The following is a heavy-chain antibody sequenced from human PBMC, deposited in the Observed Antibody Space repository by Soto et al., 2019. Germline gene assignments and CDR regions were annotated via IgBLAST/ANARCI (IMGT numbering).Heavy chain of an antibody. CDR3: AREGLDYGDYDVHFDP. Sequence: LETLSLTCTVSGGSISSYYWSWIRQPPGKGLEWIGYIYYSGSTNYNPSLKSRVTISVDTSKNQFSLKLSSVTAADTAVYYCAREGLDYGDYDVHFDPWGQGTLVTVSS. D-gene: IGHD4-17*01. V-gene: IGHV4-59*01. J-gene: IGHJ5*02. CDR1: GGSISSYY. CDR2: IYYSGST.